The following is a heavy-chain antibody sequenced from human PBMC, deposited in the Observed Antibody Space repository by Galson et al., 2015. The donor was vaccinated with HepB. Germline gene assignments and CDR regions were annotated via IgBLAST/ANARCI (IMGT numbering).Heavy chain of an antibody. CDR2: IRQDGTEQ. D-gene: IGHD5-18*01. Sequence: SLRLSCAASGFTFSSYWMSWVRQAPGKGLEWVANIRQDGTEQYYVDSVKGRLTISRDNIKNSLFLQMNSLRAEDTAVYYCARLVGSDGFFHYFDSWGQGTLVTVSS. V-gene: IGHV3-7*01. J-gene: IGHJ4*02. CDR1: GFTFSSYW. CDR3: ARLVGSDGFFHYFDS.